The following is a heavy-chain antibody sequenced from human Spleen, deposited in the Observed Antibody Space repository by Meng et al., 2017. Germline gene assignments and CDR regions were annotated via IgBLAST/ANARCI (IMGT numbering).Heavy chain of an antibody. CDR1: GGSVRSSDYQ. V-gene: IGHV4-61*08. D-gene: IGHD7-27*01. Sequence: QVQVQESGPRRVRPSDTLSLICTVSGGSVRSSDYQWGWIRQPPGKGLEWIGFASTNYNHSLKSRLTISLDTYKNQFSLKLTSVTAADTAVYYCARDYWGSLDYWGQGILVTVSS. CDR2: AST. CDR3: ARDYWGSLDY. J-gene: IGHJ4*02.